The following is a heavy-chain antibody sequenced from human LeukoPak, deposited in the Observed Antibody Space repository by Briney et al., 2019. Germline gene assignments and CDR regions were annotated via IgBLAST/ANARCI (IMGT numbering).Heavy chain of an antibody. CDR3: ARVAAARRSRYYFDY. CDR1: GGSVSSGSYY. V-gene: IGHV4-61*01. J-gene: IGHJ4*02. Sequence: KPSETLSLTCTVSGGSVSSGSYYWSWIRQPPGKGLEWIGYIYYSGSTNYNPSLKSRVTISVDTSKNQFSLKLSSVTAADTAVYYCARVAAARRSRYYFDYWGQGTLVTVSS. CDR2: IYYSGST. D-gene: IGHD6-13*01.